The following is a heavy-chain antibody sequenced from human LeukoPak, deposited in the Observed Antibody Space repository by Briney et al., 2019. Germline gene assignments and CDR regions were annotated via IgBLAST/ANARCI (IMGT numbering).Heavy chain of an antibody. Sequence: GGSLRLSCAASGFTFSTHAMHWVRQAPGKGLEWLAVISYDGSTKFYADSVKGRFTISRDNSKSTLYLLMNSLGGEDTAVYYCAKDRVGSPQNDAFHIWGQGTMVTVSS. CDR3: AKDRVGSPQNDAFHI. CDR2: ISYDGSTK. D-gene: IGHD1-26*01. CDR1: GFTFSTHA. V-gene: IGHV3-30*18. J-gene: IGHJ3*02.